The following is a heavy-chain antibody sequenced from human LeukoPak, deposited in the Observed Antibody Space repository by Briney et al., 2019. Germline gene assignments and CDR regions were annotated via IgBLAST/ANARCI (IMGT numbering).Heavy chain of an antibody. CDR3: AKEHSDEAFDI. Sequence: QPGGSLRLSCAASGFPFSSYNMNWVRQAPGKGLEWVSYISGSSSTIYYADSMKGRFTISRDNAKNSLYLQMNSLRAEDTAVYYCAKEHSDEAFDIWGQGTMVTVSS. CDR2: ISGSSSTI. V-gene: IGHV3-48*04. J-gene: IGHJ3*02. CDR1: GFPFSSYN.